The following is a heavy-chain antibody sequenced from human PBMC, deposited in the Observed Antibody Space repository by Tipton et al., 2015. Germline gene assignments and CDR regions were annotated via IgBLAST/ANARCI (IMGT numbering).Heavy chain of an antibody. CDR1: GFTFSDYS. Sequence: SLRLSCAASGFTFSDYSMNWVRQAPGKGLEWVSYISSSSSTIYYADSVKGRFTISRDNAKNSLYLQMNSLRAEDTGIYYCARRHTGLVVWGQGTSVTVS. CDR2: ISSSSSTI. V-gene: IGHV3-48*01. CDR3: ARRHTGLVV. J-gene: IGHJ6*02.